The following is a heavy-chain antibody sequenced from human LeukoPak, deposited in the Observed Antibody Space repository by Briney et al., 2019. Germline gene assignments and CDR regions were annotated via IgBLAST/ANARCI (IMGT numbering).Heavy chain of an antibody. Sequence: ASVTVPYLDTGCTLTKLLILWVRQAPGKGLEWMGGFDPEDGETIYAQKFQGRVTMTEDTSTDTAYMELSSLRSEDTAVYYCATDPASITMIRGFITGDYWGQGSLVTVSS. J-gene: IGHJ4*02. CDR1: GCTLTKLL. CDR2: FDPEDGET. CDR3: ATDPASITMIRGFITGDY. V-gene: IGHV1-24*01. D-gene: IGHD3-10*01.